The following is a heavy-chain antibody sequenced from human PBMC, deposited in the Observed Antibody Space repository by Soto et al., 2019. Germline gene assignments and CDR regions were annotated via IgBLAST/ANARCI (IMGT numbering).Heavy chain of an antibody. V-gene: IGHV3-23*01. J-gene: IGHJ6*02. CDR3: AKGGGYCSGGSCYYPAYYYYYYGMDV. Sequence: EVQLLESGGGLVQPGGSLRLSCAASGFTFSSYAMSWVRQAPGKGLEWVSAISGSGGSTYYADSVKGRFTISRDNSKNTLYLEMNGMSAEDTAVDYCAKGGGYCSGGSCYYPAYYYYYYGMDVWGQGTTVTVSS. D-gene: IGHD2-15*01. CDR2: ISGSGGST. CDR1: GFTFSSYA.